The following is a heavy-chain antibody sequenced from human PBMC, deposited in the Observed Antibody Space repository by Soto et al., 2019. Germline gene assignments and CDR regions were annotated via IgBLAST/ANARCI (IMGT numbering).Heavy chain of an antibody. CDR2: IYYSGST. CDR3: AGSSGYLYYYYYMDV. V-gene: IGHV4-59*08. CDR1: GGSISSYY. Sequence: KQSQTLSLTCTVSGGSISSYYWSWIRQPPGKGLEWIGYIYYSGSTNYNPSLKSRVTISVDTSKNQFSLKLSSVTAADTAVYYCAGSSGYLYYYYYMDVWGKGTTVTVSS. J-gene: IGHJ6*03. D-gene: IGHD3-3*01.